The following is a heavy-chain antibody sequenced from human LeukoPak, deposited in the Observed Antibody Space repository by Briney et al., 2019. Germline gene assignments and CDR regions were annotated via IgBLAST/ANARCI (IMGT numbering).Heavy chain of an antibody. V-gene: IGHV1-58*01. D-gene: IGHD4-17*01. Sequence: ASVKVSCKASGFTFTSSAVQWVRQARGQRLEWIGWIVVGSGNTNYAQKFQERVTITRDMSTSTAYMELSSLRSEDTAVYHCTPGDYGNYFYDMDVWGQGTTATVSS. J-gene: IGHJ6*02. CDR1: GFTFTSSA. CDR3: TPGDYGNYFYDMDV. CDR2: IVVGSGNT.